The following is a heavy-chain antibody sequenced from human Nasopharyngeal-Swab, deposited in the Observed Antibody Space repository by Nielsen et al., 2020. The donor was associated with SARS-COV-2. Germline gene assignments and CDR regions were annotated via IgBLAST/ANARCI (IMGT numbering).Heavy chain of an antibody. CDR3: ARDQRSYFDY. V-gene: IGHV3-23*01. J-gene: IGHJ4*02. Sequence: GESLKISCAASGFTFSSYAMSWVRQAPGKGLEWVSAISGSGGSTYYADSVKGRFTISKDNSKNMLYLQMNSLRAEDTAVYYCARDQRSYFDYWGQGTLVTVSS. CDR2: ISGSGGST. CDR1: GFTFSSYA.